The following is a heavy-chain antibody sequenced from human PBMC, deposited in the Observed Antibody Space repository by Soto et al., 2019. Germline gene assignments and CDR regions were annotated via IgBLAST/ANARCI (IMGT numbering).Heavy chain of an antibody. D-gene: IGHD2-2*02. CDR3: AHFGYCSSTSCYTGGWFDP. CDR2: INHSGST. CDR1: GGSFSGYY. Sequence: SETLSLTFAVYGGSFSGYYWSWIRQHPGKGLEWIGEINHSGSTNYNPSLKSRVTISVDTSKNQFSLKLSSVTAADTAVYYCAHFGYCSSTSCYTGGWFDPWGQGTLVT. V-gene: IGHV4-34*01. J-gene: IGHJ5*02.